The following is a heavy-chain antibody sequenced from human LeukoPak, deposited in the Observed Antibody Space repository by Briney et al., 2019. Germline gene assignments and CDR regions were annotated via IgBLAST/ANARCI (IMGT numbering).Heavy chain of an antibody. Sequence: TGGSLRLSCAASGFTFSSYAMHWVRQAPGKGLEWVAVISYDGSNKYYADSVKGRFTISRDNAKNSLYLQMNSLRAEDTAVYYCARDYYDSSGYYWSDYWGQGTLVTVSS. D-gene: IGHD3-22*01. CDR1: GFTFSSYA. CDR2: ISYDGSNK. V-gene: IGHV3-30*04. J-gene: IGHJ4*02. CDR3: ARDYYDSSGYYWSDY.